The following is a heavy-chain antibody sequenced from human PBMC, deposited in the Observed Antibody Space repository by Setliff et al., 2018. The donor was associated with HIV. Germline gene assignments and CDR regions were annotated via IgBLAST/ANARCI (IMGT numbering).Heavy chain of an antibody. J-gene: IGHJ6*02. Sequence: TSETLSLTCGVSGDSITGSFYWAWIRQPPGKGLEWIANIYPSGSIWPSATSNYNPSLKGRVTISLDMSQNQFSLKVNSVTAADSAIYFCARGGPAVAYAVDVWGQGTTVTVSS. D-gene: IGHD5-12*01. CDR2: IYPSGSIWPSATS. CDR3: ARGGPAVAYAVDV. CDR1: GDSITGSFY. V-gene: IGHV4-38-2*01.